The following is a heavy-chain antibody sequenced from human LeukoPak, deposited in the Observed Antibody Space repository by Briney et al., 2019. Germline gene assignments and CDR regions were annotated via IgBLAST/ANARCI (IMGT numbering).Heavy chain of an antibody. D-gene: IGHD4-17*01. CDR1: GGSFSGYY. Sequence: SESLSLTCAVYGGSFSGYYWSWIRQPPGKGLEWIGEINHSGSTNYNPSLKSRVTMSVDTSKNQFSLKLSSVTAADTAVYYCARVVPPRRVTTYYYYMDVWGKGTTVTVSS. CDR2: INHSGST. CDR3: ARVVPPRRVTTYYYYMDV. V-gene: IGHV4-34*01. J-gene: IGHJ6*03.